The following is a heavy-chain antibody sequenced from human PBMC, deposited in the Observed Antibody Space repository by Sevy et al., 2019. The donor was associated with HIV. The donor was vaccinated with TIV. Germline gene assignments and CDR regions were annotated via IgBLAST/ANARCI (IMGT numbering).Heavy chain of an antibody. J-gene: IGHJ6*02. V-gene: IGHV4-34*01. Sequence: SETLSLTCAVYGGSFSGYYWSWIRQPPGKGLEWIGEINHSGSTNYNPSLKSRVTISVDTSKNQFSLKLSSVTAADTVVYYCARGVWNAWWYYYGMDVWGQGTTVTVSS. D-gene: IGHD2-8*02. CDR2: INHSGST. CDR1: GGSFSGYY. CDR3: ARGVWNAWWYYYGMDV.